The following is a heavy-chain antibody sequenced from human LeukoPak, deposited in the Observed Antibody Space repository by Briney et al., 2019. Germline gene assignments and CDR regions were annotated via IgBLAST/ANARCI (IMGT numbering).Heavy chain of an antibody. CDR1: GGSISSGGYY. Sequence: SETLSLTCTVSGGSISSGGYYWSWIRQHPGKGLEWIGYIYYSGSTYYNPSLKSRVTISVDTSKNQFSLKLSSVTAADTAVYYCARRNYDILTGYSYGDYELSYFDYWGQGTLVTVSS. D-gene: IGHD3-9*01. V-gene: IGHV4-31*03. CDR2: IYYSGST. J-gene: IGHJ4*02. CDR3: ARRNYDILTGYSYGDYELSYFDY.